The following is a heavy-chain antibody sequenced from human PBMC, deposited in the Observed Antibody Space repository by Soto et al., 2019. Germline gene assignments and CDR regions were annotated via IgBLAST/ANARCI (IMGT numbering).Heavy chain of an antibody. V-gene: IGHV4-30-4*01. J-gene: IGHJ4*02. D-gene: IGHD3-10*01. Sequence: QVQLQESGPGLVKPSQTLSLTCTVSGGSISSGDYYWSWIRQPPGKGLEWIGYIYYSGSTSYNPSLKARVTIPVDTSRTRSSLNLSPVTAAATAVYYCARAQGSGFLVSWGQGTLATFSS. CDR1: GGSISSGDYY. CDR2: IYYSGST. CDR3: ARAQGSGFLVS.